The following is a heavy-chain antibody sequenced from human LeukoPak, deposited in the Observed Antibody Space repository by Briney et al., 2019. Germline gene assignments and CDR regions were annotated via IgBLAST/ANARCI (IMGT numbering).Heavy chain of an antibody. CDR3: AGGLAVRY. J-gene: IGHJ4*02. CDR2: IRSTANGYAT. Sequence: GGSLRLSCAASGFTFSGSALHWVRQASGKGLEWVGRIRSTANGYATAYAASVKGRFTISRDDSKNTAYLQMDSLKTEDTAVYYCAGGLAVRYWGQGTLVTVSS. D-gene: IGHD6-19*01. V-gene: IGHV3-73*01. CDR1: GFTFSGSA.